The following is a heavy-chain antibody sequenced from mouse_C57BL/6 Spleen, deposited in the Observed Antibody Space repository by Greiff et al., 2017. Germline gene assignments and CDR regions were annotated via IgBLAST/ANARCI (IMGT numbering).Heavy chain of an antibody. CDR3: ARQSTTVVAKYAMDY. CDR1: GYSFTGYY. V-gene: IGHV1-42*01. D-gene: IGHD1-1*01. J-gene: IGHJ4*01. CDR2: INPSTGGT. Sequence: VQLQQSGPELVKPGASVKISCKASGYSFTGYYMNWVKQSPEKSLEWIGEINPSTGGTTYNQKFKAKATLTVDKSSSTAYMQLKSLTSEESAVYYCARQSTTVVAKYAMDYWGQGTSVTVSS.